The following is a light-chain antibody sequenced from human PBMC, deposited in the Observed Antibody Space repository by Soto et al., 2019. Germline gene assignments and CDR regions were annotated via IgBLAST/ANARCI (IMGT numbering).Light chain of an antibody. Sequence: DIQMTQSPSSLSASVGDRVTITCRASQSISNYLNWYQQKPGKPPKVLIYAASSLQSGVPSRFSGSGSGTDFALTISSLQPEDFATYFCQQSYSTPLTFGGGTQVEIK. J-gene: IGKJ4*01. CDR1: QSISNY. CDR3: QQSYSTPLT. CDR2: AAS. V-gene: IGKV1-39*01.